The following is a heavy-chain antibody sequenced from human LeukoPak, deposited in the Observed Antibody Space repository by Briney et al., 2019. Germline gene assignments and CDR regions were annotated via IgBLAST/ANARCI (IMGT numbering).Heavy chain of an antibody. J-gene: IGHJ4*02. CDR2: IKSKTEGGTT. CDR1: GFTFSIAW. CDR3: TTGAYDFWSGYEYYFDY. Sequence: GGSLRLSCAASGFTFSIAWMSWVRQVPGKGLEWVGRIKSKTEGGTTDYAAPVKGRFTISRDDSKNTLYLQMNSLKTEDTAVYYCTTGAYDFWSGYEYYFDYWGQGTLVTVSS. V-gene: IGHV3-15*01. D-gene: IGHD3-3*01.